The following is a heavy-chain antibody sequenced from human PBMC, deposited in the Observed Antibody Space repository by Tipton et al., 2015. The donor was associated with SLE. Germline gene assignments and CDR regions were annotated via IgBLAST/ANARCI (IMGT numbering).Heavy chain of an antibody. J-gene: IGHJ4*02. CDR2: IYYSGST. CDR3: ARLITGDQYFDY. CDR1: GGSISSYY. V-gene: IGHV4-59*01. D-gene: IGHD7-27*01. Sequence: LSCTVSGGSISSYYWSWIRQPPGKGLEWIGYIYYSGSTNYNPSLKSRVTISVDTSKNQFSLKLSSVTAADTAVYYCARLITGDQYFDYWGQGTLVTVSS.